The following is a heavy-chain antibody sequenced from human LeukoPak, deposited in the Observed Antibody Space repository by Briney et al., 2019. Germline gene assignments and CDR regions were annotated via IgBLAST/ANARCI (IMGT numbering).Heavy chain of an antibody. Sequence: SGGSLRLSCAASGSMFSSYEMYWVRQAPGKGLEWVSYISSGASTMYYADSVKGRFTISRDNAKNSLFLQMNSLRAEDTAVYYCALLAVASDFDYWGQGTLVTVSS. CDR1: GSMFSSYE. J-gene: IGHJ4*02. CDR2: ISSGASTM. CDR3: ALLAVASDFDY. D-gene: IGHD6-19*01. V-gene: IGHV3-48*03.